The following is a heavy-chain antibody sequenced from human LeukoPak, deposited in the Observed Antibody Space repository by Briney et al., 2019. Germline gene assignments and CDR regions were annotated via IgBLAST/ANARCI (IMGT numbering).Heavy chain of an antibody. CDR2: IKQDGSEK. CDR1: GFTFSSYL. V-gene: IGHV3-7*01. J-gene: IGHJ6*02. Sequence: GGSLRLSCAASGFTFSSYLMSWVRQAPGKGLEWVANIKQDGSEKYYVDSVKGRFTISRDNAKNSLYLQMNSLRAEDTAVYYCASSPGYSSSWYKDGMDVWGQGTTVTVSS. CDR3: ASSPGYSSSWYKDGMDV. D-gene: IGHD6-13*01.